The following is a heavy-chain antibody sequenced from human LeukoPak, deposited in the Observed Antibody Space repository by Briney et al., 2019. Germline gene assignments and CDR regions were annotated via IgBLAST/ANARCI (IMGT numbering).Heavy chain of an antibody. V-gene: IGHV1-3*01. CDR3: AREGYSGYGLD. D-gene: IGHD5-12*01. CDR2: INAGNGNT. Sequence: GASVKVSCKASGYTLTSYAMHWVRQAPGQRLEWMGWINAGNGNTKCSQKFQGRVTITRDTSASTAYMELSSLRSEDTAVYYCAREGYSGYGLDWGQGTMVTVSS. J-gene: IGHJ3*01. CDR1: GYTLTSYA.